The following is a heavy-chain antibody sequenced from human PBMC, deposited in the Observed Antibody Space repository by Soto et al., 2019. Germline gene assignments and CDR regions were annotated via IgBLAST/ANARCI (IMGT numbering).Heavy chain of an antibody. CDR3: AREMHNGAKYYYYAMDV. J-gene: IGHJ6*02. CDR2: LTDNGDTT. CDR1: GFIFGTYA. Sequence: QLLESGGALVQPGGSLRISCAASGFIFGTYAMSWVRQAPGKGLQWVSTLTDNGDTTYYADSVKGRFSISRDNSKNTLYLQVNSLRDEDTAVYYCAREMHNGAKYYYYAMDVWGRGTAVTVSS. V-gene: IGHV3-23*01. D-gene: IGHD4-17*01.